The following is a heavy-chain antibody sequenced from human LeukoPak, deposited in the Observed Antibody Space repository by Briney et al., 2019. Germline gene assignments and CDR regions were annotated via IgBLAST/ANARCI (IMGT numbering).Heavy chain of an antibody. CDR1: GGSIRSSSYY. J-gene: IGHJ4*02. D-gene: IGHD3-22*01. Sequence: SETLSLTCTVSGGSIRSSSYYWGWIRQPPGKELEWIGSIYYSGSTNYKPSLRSRVTISVDTSKNQFSLKLSSVTAADTAVYYCARHAGSYYTYNFDYWGQGTLVTVSS. V-gene: IGHV4-39*01. CDR3: ARHAGSYYTYNFDY. CDR2: IYYSGST.